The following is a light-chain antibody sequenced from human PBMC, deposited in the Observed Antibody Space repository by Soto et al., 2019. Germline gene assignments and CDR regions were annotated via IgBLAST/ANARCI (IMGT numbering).Light chain of an antibody. J-gene: IGLJ1*01. CDR3: SSYRSTFNYV. V-gene: IGLV2-14*01. CDR1: SSDIGTFTY. CDR2: EVS. Sequence: QSVLTQPASVSGSPGQSITISCTGTSSDIGTFTYVSWYQQHPGKAPKLLIYEVSDRPSGVSNRFSGSKSGNTASLTISGLQAEDEADYYCSSYRSTFNYVFGTGTKVTVL.